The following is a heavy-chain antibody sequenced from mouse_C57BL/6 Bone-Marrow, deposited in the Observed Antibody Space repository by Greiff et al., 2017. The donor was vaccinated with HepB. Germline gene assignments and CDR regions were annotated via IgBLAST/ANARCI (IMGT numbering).Heavy chain of an antibody. CDR2: ISYDGSN. V-gene: IGHV3-6*01. J-gene: IGHJ2*01. Sequence: VQLKESGPGLVKPSQSLSLTCSVTGYSITSGYYWNWIRQFPGNKLEWMGYISYDGSNNYNPSLKNRISITRDTSKNQFFLKLNSVTTEDTATYYCARLFYYSNGLDYWGQGTTLTVSS. CDR1: GYSITSGYY. CDR3: ARLFYYSNGLDY. D-gene: IGHD2-5*01.